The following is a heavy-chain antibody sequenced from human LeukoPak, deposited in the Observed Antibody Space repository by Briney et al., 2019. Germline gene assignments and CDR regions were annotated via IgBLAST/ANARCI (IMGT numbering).Heavy chain of an antibody. CDR3: AKRPDCSTTNCFRFEY. J-gene: IGHJ4*02. V-gene: IGHV3-23*01. Sequence: GGSLRLSCAASGFTFSTYAMSWVCQAPGQGLEWVSSISGDGGSTYYAESVKGRFTISRDNSKNTLYLQMNSLRAEDTAVYYCAKRPDCSTTNCFRFEYWGQGTLVTVSS. CDR2: ISGDGGST. CDR1: GFTFSTYA. D-gene: IGHD2-2*01.